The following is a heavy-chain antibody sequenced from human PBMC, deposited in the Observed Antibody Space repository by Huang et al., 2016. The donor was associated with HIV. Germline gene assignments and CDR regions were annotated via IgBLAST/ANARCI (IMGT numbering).Heavy chain of an antibody. Sequence: QVQLQQWGAELLKPSETLSLTCAVSGGSFSGHYWTWIRQPPGRGREWIGEISDSGSTAYNPSLTGRVTISGDTSQSQFSLKLNSVTAADTAIYYCARMFKYDSGGYWGNDAFDIWGQGTMVTVSS. J-gene: IGHJ3*02. CDR2: ISDSGST. CDR1: GGSFSGHY. CDR3: ARMFKYDSGGYWGNDAFDI. V-gene: IGHV4-34*02. D-gene: IGHD3-22*01.